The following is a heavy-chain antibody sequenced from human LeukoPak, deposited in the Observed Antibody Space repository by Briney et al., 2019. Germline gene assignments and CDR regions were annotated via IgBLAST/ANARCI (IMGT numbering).Heavy chain of an antibody. CDR3: GKDSRPSVTTFRSRWTDY. CDR1: GFTFHNHG. J-gene: IGHJ4*02. V-gene: IGHV3-23*01. D-gene: IGHD4-11*01. CDR2: ISGSSMST. Sequence: GGSLRLSCEASGFTFHNHGMSWVRQAPGKGPEWISVISGSSMSTYYADSVKGRFTVSRDNSKNTVYLQMSSLRVEDSAIYYCGKDSRPSVTTFRSRWTDYWGQGILVTVSS.